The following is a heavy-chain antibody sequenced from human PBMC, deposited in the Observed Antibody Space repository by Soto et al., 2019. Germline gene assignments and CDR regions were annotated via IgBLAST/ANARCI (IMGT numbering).Heavy chain of an antibody. CDR2: IIPIFGTA. CDR1: GGTFSSYA. D-gene: IGHD2-8*01. Sequence: QVQLVQSGAEVKKPGSSVKVSCKASGGTFSSYAISWVRQAPGQGLEWMGGIIPIFGTANYAQKFQGRVTITADESTSTAYMELSSPRSEDTAVYYCARADCTNGVCYPYYYYGMDVWGQGTTVTVSS. CDR3: ARADCTNGVCYPYYYYGMDV. J-gene: IGHJ6*02. V-gene: IGHV1-69*01.